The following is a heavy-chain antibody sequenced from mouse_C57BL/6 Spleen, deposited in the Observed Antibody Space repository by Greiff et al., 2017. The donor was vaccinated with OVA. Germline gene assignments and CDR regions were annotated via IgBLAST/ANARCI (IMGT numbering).Heavy chain of an antibody. CDR3: AREDYYGRRDE. CDR2: ISYDGSN. V-gene: IGHV3-6*01. D-gene: IGHD1-1*01. Sequence: EVQLQESGPGLVKPSQSLSLTCSVTGYSITSGYYWNWIRQFPGNKLEWMGYISYDGSNNYNPSLKNRISITRDTSKNQFFLKLKTVTTEDTATYYCAREDYYGRRDEWGQGTTRTVAA. J-gene: IGHJ2*01. CDR1: GYSITSGYY.